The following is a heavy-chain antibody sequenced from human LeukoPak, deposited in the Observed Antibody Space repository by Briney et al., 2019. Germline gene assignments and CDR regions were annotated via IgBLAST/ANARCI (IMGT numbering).Heavy chain of an antibody. Sequence: SETLSLTCTVSGGSISNYYWYWMRKPPGKGLEWIAYSYSSGNANYNPSLKSRVTISVDTSKNQFSLKLSSVTAADTAVYYCARYPKPLAKRITIFGVVKGDAFDIWGQGTMVTVSS. CDR2: SYSSGNA. D-gene: IGHD3-3*01. J-gene: IGHJ3*02. CDR3: ARYPKPLAKRITIFGVVKGDAFDI. V-gene: IGHV4-59*01. CDR1: GGSISNYY.